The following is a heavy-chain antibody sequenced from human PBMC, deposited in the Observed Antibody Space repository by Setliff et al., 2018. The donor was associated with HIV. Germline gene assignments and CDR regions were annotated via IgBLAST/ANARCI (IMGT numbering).Heavy chain of an antibody. CDR2: IYTSGLT. CDR3: ARARYIVIRGDAGMDV. J-gene: IGHJ6*02. Sequence: PSETLSLTCTVSGGSINSGGYYWVWIRQPALKGLEWIGRIYTSGLTNYNPSLKSRVTISVDTSKNQVSLKLSSVTASDTAVYHCARARYIVIRGDAGMDVWGPGTTVTVSS. CDR1: GGSINSGGYY. D-gene: IGHD3-10*01. V-gene: IGHV4-61*02.